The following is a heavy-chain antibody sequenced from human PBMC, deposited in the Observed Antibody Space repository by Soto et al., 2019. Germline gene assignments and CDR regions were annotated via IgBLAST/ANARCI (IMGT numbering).Heavy chain of an antibody. CDR2: ITWNSGTI. J-gene: IGHJ3*01. D-gene: IGHD6-19*01. V-gene: IGHV3-9*01. CDR1: GFTFDDYA. Sequence: EVQLLESGGGLVRPGRSLRLSCAAPGFTFDDYAMHWVRQAPGKGLEWVSGITWNSGTIEYADSVRGRFTISRDNSKNSLYLQMNSLRPEDTALYYCAKALRLAFDAFEFWGQGTMVTVSS. CDR3: AKALRLAFDAFEF.